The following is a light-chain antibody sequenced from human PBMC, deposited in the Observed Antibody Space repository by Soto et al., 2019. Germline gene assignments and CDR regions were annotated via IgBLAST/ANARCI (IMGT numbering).Light chain of an antibody. CDR3: GTWDDSIYIYV. J-gene: IGLJ1*01. CDR2: DND. CDR1: IKNIVDNY. V-gene: IGLV1-51*01. Sequence: QSVVTHPPSVSSAPGHRFTVSFSGTIKNIVDNYVSWYKHVPGMAPKVLIYDNDRLPSDLPGRFSGSKSGTSATLVITGLKTGDEANYYCGTWDDSIYIYVFGTGTKVTVL.